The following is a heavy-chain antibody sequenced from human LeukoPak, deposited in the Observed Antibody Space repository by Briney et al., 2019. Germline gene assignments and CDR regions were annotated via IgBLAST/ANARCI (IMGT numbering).Heavy chain of an antibody. CDR1: GGTFSSYA. D-gene: IGHD3-22*01. CDR2: IIPIVGKA. CDR3: AGEYYYDSSGYCGAFDI. V-gene: IGHV1-69*05. J-gene: IGHJ3*02. Sequence: GASVKLSCKASGGTFSSYAISWVRQAPGQGLEWMGRIIPIVGKANYAQHFQGRFTITTADSTSTANIIRISLRYEDRAVYYCAGEYYYDSSGYCGAFDICGRGTMATVSS.